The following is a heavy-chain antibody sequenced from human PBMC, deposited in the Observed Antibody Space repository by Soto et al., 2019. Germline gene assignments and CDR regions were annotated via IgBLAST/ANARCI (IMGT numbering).Heavy chain of an antibody. CDR2: IKTKAQGETT. Sequence: GGSLRLSCATSGFTFSNAWMNWVRQAPGKGLEWVGRIKTKAQGETTHYAAPVKDRFMISRDDSRRTVYLQMNGLKTEDTAVYYCTTDYSFVASVEYWGQGTLVTVSS. CDR3: TTDYSFVASVEY. J-gene: IGHJ4*01. CDR1: GFTFSNAW. V-gene: IGHV3-15*07. D-gene: IGHD2-21*01.